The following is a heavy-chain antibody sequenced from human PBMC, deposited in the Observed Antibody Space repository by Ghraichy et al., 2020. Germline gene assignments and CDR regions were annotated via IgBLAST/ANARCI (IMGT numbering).Heavy chain of an antibody. Sequence: SETLSLTYTVSGGSISSYYWSWIRQPPGKGLEWIGYIYYSGSTNYNPSLKSRVTISVDTSKNQFSLKLSSVTAADTAVYYCARHGSSNLYYYYYYMDVWGKGTTVTVSS. J-gene: IGHJ6*03. CDR2: IYYSGST. CDR1: GGSISSYY. D-gene: IGHD6-13*01. CDR3: ARHGSSNLYYYYYYMDV. V-gene: IGHV4-59*08.